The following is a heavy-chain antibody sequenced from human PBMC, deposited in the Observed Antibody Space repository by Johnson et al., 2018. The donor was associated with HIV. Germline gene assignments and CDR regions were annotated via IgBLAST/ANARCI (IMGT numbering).Heavy chain of an antibody. CDR3: ARGWELLTPAFDI. J-gene: IGHJ3*02. CDR1: GFTFSSYA. V-gene: IGHV3-64*01. Sequence: VQLVESGGGVVQPGRSLRLSCAASGFTFSSYAMHWVRQAPGKGLEYVSAISSNGGSTSYATSVKGRFTISRDNSMNTLYLQMGSLRAEDMAVYYCARGWELLTPAFDIWGQGTMVTVSS. CDR2: ISSNGGST. D-gene: IGHD1-26*01.